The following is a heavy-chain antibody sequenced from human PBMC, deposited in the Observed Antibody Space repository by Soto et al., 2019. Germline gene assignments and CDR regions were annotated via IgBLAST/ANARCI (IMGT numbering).Heavy chain of an antibody. Sequence: SETLSLTCXVYGGSFSGYYWSWIRQPPGKGLEWIGEINHSGSTNYNPSLKSRVIISVDTSKNQFSLKLSSVTAADTAVYYCARGPRITMVRGTTYYYYYYMDVWGKGTTVTVSS. J-gene: IGHJ6*03. CDR3: ARGPRITMVRGTTYYYYYYMDV. D-gene: IGHD3-10*01. V-gene: IGHV4-34*01. CDR1: GGSFSGYY. CDR2: INHSGST.